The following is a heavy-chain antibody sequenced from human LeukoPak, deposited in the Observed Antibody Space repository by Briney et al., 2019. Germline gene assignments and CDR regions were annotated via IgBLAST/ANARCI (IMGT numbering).Heavy chain of an antibody. CDR2: ISAYNGNT. V-gene: IGHV1-18*01. J-gene: IGHJ6*03. D-gene: IGHD2-21*02. Sequence: GASVKVSCRASGYTFTSYGISWVRQAPGQGLEWMGWISAYNGNTNYAQKLQGRVTMTTDTSTSTAYMEPRSLRSDDTAVYYCARSPATAIYYYYYYYMDVWGKGTTVTVSS. CDR1: GYTFTSYG. CDR3: ARSPATAIYYYYYYYMDV.